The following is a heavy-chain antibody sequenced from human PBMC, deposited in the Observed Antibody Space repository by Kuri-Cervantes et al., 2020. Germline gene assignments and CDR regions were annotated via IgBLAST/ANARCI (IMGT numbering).Heavy chain of an antibody. J-gene: IGHJ4*02. D-gene: IGHD2-15*01. CDR1: GVSINSNNYY. V-gene: IGHV4-39*01. CDR2: FYYSGST. Sequence: GSLRLSCTVSGVSINSNNYYWGWICQSPGKGLKWIGNFYYSGSTYYNPSLKSRVTISVDTSKNQFSLKLSSVTAADTAVYYCARLPANVVLTTPRGFFDYWGQGTLVTVSS. CDR3: ARLPANVVLTTPRGFFDY.